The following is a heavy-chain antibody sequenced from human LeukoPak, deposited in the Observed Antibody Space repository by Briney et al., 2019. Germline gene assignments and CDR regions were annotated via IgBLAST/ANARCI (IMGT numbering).Heavy chain of an antibody. CDR1: GFTFSSYS. CDR2: ISSSSSYI. Sequence: GGSLRLSRAASGFTFSSYSMNWVRQAPGKGLGWVSSISSSSSYIYYADSVKGRFTISRDNAKNSLYLQMNSLRAEDTAVYYCARGRWDIVVVPATNWFDPWGQGTLVTVSS. D-gene: IGHD2-2*01. V-gene: IGHV3-21*01. J-gene: IGHJ5*02. CDR3: ARGRWDIVVVPATNWFDP.